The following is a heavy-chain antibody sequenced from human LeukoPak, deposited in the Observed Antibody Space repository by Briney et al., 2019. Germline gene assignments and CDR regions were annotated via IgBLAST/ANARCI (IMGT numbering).Heavy chain of an antibody. CDR2: IRYDGSNK. Sequence: GGSLRLSCAASGFTFSSYGMHWVRQAPGKGLEWVAFIRYDGSNKYYADSVKGRFTISRDNSKNTLYLQMNSLRAEDTAVYYCAKDFDYYDSSGYFRWGQGTLATVSS. CDR1: GFTFSSYG. V-gene: IGHV3-30*02. CDR3: AKDFDYYDSSGYFR. D-gene: IGHD3-22*01. J-gene: IGHJ4*02.